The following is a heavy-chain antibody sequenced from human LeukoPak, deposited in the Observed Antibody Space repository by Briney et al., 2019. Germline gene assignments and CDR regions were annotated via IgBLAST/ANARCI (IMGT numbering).Heavy chain of an antibody. V-gene: IGHV1-46*01. CDR3: ARSGHIRLWDLPTPFDF. Sequence: ASVKVSCKASGYTFTSYHMHWVRQAPGQGLEWMGIINPSGGSTSYAQNFQGRLTLTRDTSASTVSMELSSLRSEDTAVYYCARSGHIRLWDLPTPFDFWGQGTLVTVSS. D-gene: IGHD1-26*01. CDR1: GYTFTSYH. J-gene: IGHJ4*02. CDR2: INPSGGST.